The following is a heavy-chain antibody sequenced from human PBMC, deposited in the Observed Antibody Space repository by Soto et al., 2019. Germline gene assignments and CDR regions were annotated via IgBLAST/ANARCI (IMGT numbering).Heavy chain of an antibody. J-gene: IGHJ6*02. V-gene: IGHV5-10-1*01. Sequence: PGESLKISCKGSGYSFTSYWISWVRQMPGKGLEWMGRIDPSDSYTNYSPSFQGHVTISADKSISTSYLQWSSLKASDTAMYYCARRSAAAGIWGYYGMDVWGQGTTVTVSS. CDR2: IDPSDSYT. CDR3: ARRSAAAGIWGYYGMDV. CDR1: GYSFTSYW. D-gene: IGHD6-13*01.